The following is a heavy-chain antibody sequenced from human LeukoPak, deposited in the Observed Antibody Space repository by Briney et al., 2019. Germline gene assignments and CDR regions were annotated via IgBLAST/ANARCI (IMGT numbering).Heavy chain of an antibody. V-gene: IGHV4-39*07. CDR1: GGSISSSSYY. Sequence: SETLSLTCTVSGGSISSSSYYWGWIRQSPGKGLEWIGSVFYSGSTHYNPSLKSRITISVDTSKNQFSLKLSSVTAADTAVYYCARRSAAGPYYWFDPWGQGTLVTVSS. CDR2: VFYSGST. CDR3: ARRSAAGPYYWFDP. D-gene: IGHD6-13*01. J-gene: IGHJ5*02.